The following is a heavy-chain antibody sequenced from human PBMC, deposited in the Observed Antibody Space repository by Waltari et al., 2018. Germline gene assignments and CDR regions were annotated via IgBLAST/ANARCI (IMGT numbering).Heavy chain of an antibody. CDR1: GGSFSGYY. D-gene: IGHD2-2*01. J-gene: IGHJ4*02. V-gene: IGHV4-34*01. CDR3: ARRQVVPAAPEFGY. Sequence: QVQLQQWGAGLLKPSETLSLTCAVYGGSFSGYYWSWIRQPPGKGLEWIGEINHSGSTNYNPSLQRRVTISVDTSKTQFSLKLSSVTAADTAVYYCARRQVVPAAPEFGYWGQGTLVTVSS. CDR2: INHSGST.